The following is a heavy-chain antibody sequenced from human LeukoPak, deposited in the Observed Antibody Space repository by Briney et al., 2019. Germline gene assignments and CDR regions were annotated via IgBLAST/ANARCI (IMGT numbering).Heavy chain of an antibody. D-gene: IGHD1-20*01. V-gene: IGHV3-30*02. CDR2: IRYDGSNK. J-gene: IGHJ3*02. CDR3: AKTGLGRYNWIDDAFDI. Sequence: GGSLSLSCAASGFTFSSYGMHWVRQAPGKGLEWVAFIRYDGSNKYYADSVKGRFTITRDNSKNTLYLQMNSLRAEDTAVYYCAKTGLGRYNWIDDAFDIWGQGTMVTVSS. CDR1: GFTFSSYG.